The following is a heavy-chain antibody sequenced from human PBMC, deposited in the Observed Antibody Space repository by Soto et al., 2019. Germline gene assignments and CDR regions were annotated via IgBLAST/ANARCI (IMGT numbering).Heavy chain of an antibody. CDR2: VYHSGAT. CDR1: NGSIGTSEW. D-gene: IGHD1-26*01. CDR3: AGLVDLWGFGSSLASVYP. Sequence: QGRLHASGPGLVKTSGTLFLTCAVSNGSIGTSEWWSWVRQAPGQGLEWIGEVYHSGATNYNPSLQLRVSVSVEKSKNGVTLNLTAATAADQVVYFGAGLVDLWGFGSSLASVYPWCQGNLVTISS. V-gene: IGHV4-4*02. J-gene: IGHJ5*02.